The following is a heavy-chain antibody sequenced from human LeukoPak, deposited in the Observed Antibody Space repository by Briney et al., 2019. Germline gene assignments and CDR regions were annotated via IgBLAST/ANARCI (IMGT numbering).Heavy chain of an antibody. CDR2: INSDGSIT. D-gene: IGHD2-21*02. Sequence: QPGRSLRLSCAASGLTFSSYGMHWVRQAPGKGLVWVSRINSDGSITDYADSVKGRFTISRDNAKNTLYLQMDSLRAEDTGVYFCVRLNTLTHFDYWGQGTLVTVSS. CDR1: GLTFSSYG. CDR3: VRLNTLTHFDY. V-gene: IGHV3-74*01. J-gene: IGHJ4*02.